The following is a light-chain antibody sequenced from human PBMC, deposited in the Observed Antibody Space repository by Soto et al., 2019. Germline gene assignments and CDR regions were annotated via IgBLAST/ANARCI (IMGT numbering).Light chain of an antibody. CDR3: LQYHRLYT. Sequence: DIQMTQSPPALSASVGDRVSITCRASQRLSGWLAWYQQKPGKAPKLLIYQTSLLERGVPSRFSGSGSETEFTLTISYVQPDDFATYYCLQYHRLYTFGQGTKLEIK. V-gene: IGKV1-5*03. CDR1: QRLSGW. J-gene: IGKJ2*01. CDR2: QTS.